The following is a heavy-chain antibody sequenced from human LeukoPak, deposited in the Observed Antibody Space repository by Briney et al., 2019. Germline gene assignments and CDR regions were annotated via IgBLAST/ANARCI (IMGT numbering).Heavy chain of an antibody. V-gene: IGHV3-30*18. CDR1: GFTFSSYG. J-gene: IGHJ6*03. CDR3: AKGMAAGDYYYYYMDV. D-gene: IGHD6-13*01. Sequence: GGSLRLSCAASGFTFSSYGMHWVRQAPGKGLEWVAVISYDGSNKYYADSVKGRFTISRDNSKNTLYLQMNSLRAEDTAVYYCAKGMAAGDYYYYYMDVWGKGTTVTVSS. CDR2: ISYDGSNK.